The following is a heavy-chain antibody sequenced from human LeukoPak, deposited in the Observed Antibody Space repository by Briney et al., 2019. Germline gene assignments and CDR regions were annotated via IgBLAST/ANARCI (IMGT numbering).Heavy chain of an antibody. CDR3: AHSFSRDTAMPRFDY. Sequence: SGPTLVKPTQTLTLTCTLSGFSLSTSGVGVGWIRQPPGNALERLALIYWNDDKRYSPSLKSRLTITKDTSKNQVVLTMTNMDPVDTATYYCAHSFSRDTAMPRFDYWGQGTLVTVSS. D-gene: IGHD5-18*01. CDR1: GFSLSTSGVG. J-gene: IGHJ4*02. CDR2: IYWNDDK. V-gene: IGHV2-5*01.